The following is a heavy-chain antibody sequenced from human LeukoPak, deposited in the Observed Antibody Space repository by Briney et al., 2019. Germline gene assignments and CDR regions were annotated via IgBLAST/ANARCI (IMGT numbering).Heavy chain of an antibody. D-gene: IGHD5-18*01. CDR2: IIPIFGTA. Sequence: RSSVKVSCKASGGTFSSYAISWVRQAPGQGLEWMGGIIPIFGTANYAQKFQGRVTITTDESTSTAYMELSSLRSEDTAVYYCATPRYSSYHYFDYWGQGTLVTVSS. J-gene: IGHJ4*02. V-gene: IGHV1-69*05. CDR3: ATPRYSSYHYFDY. CDR1: GGTFSSYA.